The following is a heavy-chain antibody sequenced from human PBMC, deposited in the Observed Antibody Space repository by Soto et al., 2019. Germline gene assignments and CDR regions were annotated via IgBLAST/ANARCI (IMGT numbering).Heavy chain of an antibody. V-gene: IGHV1-69*01. CDR3: AGCIETLSSSRCFGCYYYGMDV. CDR2: IIPIFGTA. Sequence: QVQLVQSGAEVKKPGSSVKVSCKASGGTFSSYAISWVRQAPGQGLEWMGGIIPIFGTANYAQKFQGRVTTTADEATSTAYMELSSMRSEETAVYYCAGCIETLSSSRCFGCYYYGMDVWGQGTTVTVSS. CDR1: GGTFSSYA. D-gene: IGHD6-13*01. J-gene: IGHJ6*02.